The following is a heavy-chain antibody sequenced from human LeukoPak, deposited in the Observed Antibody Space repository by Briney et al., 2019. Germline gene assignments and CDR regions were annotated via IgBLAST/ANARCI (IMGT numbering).Heavy chain of an antibody. CDR2: INPSGGRS. CDR3: ARDRGGPPYNWFDP. CDR1: GSTLTNHF. Sequence: GASVKSSCKASGSTLTNHFMHWVRQAPGQGLEWMGIINPSGGRSSSAQKFHGRVTMTRDTSTSTVYMELSSLRSEDTAVYYCARDRGGPPYNWFDPWGQGTLVSPSS. J-gene: IGHJ5*02. V-gene: IGHV1-46*01. D-gene: IGHD3-10*01.